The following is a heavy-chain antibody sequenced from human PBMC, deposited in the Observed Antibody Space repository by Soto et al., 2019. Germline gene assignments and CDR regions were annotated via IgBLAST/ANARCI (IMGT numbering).Heavy chain of an antibody. CDR3: WSTLGYYYDSSGYYDTRGAYFDY. D-gene: IGHD3-22*01. CDR1: GGSISSYY. V-gene: IGHV4-59*01. J-gene: IGHJ4*02. Sequence: PSETLSLTCTVSGGSISSYYWSWIRQPPGKGLEWIGYIYYSGSTNYNPSLKSRVTISVDTSKNHFSLKLSSVTAADAAVDYCWSTLGYYYDSSGYYDTRGAYFDYWGQGTLVPVYS. CDR2: IYYSGST.